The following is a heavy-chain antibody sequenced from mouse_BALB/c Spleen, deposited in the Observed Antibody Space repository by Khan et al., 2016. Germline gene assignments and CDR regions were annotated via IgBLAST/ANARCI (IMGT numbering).Heavy chain of an antibody. Sequence: EVELVESGGGLVQPGGSMKLSCVASGFTFSNYWMNWVRQSPEKGLEWVAEIRLKSNNYATHYAESVKGRLHISRDDSKSSFYLQMNNLRGEDTGIYDCTKALYLFAYWGQGTLVTVSA. J-gene: IGHJ3*01. CDR3: TKALYLFAY. V-gene: IGHV6-6*02. CDR2: IRLKSNNYAT. D-gene: IGHD1-1*01. CDR1: GFTFSNYW.